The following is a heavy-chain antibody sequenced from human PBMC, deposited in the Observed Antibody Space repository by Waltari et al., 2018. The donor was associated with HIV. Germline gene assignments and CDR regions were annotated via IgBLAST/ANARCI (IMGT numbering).Heavy chain of an antibody. CDR1: GFTFTSYD. CDR2: ISTYTGNT. CDR3: ARAGNPRAFDI. V-gene: IGHV1-18*01. J-gene: IGHJ3*02. D-gene: IGHD6-19*01. Sequence: QVQLVQSGAEVKKPGASVKVSCKASGFTFTSYDISWLRQAPGQGLEWIGWISTYTGNTNYAQKLQGRVTMTTDTSTSTAYMELRSLTSDDTAVYYCARAGNPRAFDIWGQGTMVTVSS.